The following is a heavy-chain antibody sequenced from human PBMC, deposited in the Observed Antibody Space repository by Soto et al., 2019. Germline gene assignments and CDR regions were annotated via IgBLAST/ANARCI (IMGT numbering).Heavy chain of an antibody. CDR3: AKGRSYYYYYGVDV. CDR2: MYHSGST. J-gene: IGHJ6*02. CDR1: GASISRGGSS. Sequence: PPETLSLTCAVSGASISRGGSSWSWIRQPPGKGLEWIRYMYHSGSTYYNPSLKSRVTISIDRSKNQFSLKLSSVTAADTAVYYCAKGRSYYYYYGVDVWGQGTTVTSP. V-gene: IGHV4-30-2*01.